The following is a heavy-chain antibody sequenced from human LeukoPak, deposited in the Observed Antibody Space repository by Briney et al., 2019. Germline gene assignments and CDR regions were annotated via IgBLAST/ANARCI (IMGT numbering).Heavy chain of an antibody. J-gene: IGHJ4*02. D-gene: IGHD6-19*01. CDR3: ARGRLSSGWYDD. CDR2: IKKDGGAK. CDR1: GFTFSDFW. Sequence: GGSLRLSCAVSGFTFSDFWMSWVRQAPGKGLEWVGIIKKDGGAKYYVDSVKDRSTISRDNAKNTLYLHMNSLRAEDTAVYYCARGRLSSGWYDDWGQGTLVTVSS. V-gene: IGHV3-7*02.